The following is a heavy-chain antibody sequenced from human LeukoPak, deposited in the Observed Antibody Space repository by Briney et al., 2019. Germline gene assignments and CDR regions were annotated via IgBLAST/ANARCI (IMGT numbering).Heavy chain of an antibody. D-gene: IGHD6-19*01. CDR3: ARGRYSSGWYGGFDAFDI. V-gene: IGHV1-3*01. CDR1: GYTFTSYA. Sequence: ASVKVSCKAFGYTFTSYAMHWVRQAPGQRLEWMGWINAGNGNTKYSQKFQGRVTITRDTSASTAYMELSSLRSEDTAVYYCARGRYSSGWYGGFDAFDIWGQGTMVTVSS. J-gene: IGHJ3*02. CDR2: INAGNGNT.